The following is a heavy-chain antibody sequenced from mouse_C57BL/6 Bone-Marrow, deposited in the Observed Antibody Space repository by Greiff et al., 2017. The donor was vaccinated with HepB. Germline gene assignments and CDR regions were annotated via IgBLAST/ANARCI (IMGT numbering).Heavy chain of an antibody. Sequence: EVMLVESGEGLVKPGGSLKLSCAASGFTFSSYAMSWVRQTPEKRLEWVAYISSGGDYIYYADTVKGRFTISRDNARNTLYLQMSSLKSEDTAMYYCTSPPYYGSSAAWFAYWGQGTLVTVSA. J-gene: IGHJ3*01. CDR1: GFTFSSYA. CDR2: ISSGGDYI. V-gene: IGHV5-9-1*02. D-gene: IGHD1-1*01. CDR3: TSPPYYGSSAAWFAY.